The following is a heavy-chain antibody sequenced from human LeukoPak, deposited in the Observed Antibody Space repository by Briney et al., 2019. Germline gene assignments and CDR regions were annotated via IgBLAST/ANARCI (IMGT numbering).Heavy chain of an antibody. D-gene: IGHD3-10*01. V-gene: IGHV4-39*01. CDR1: GGSISSSSYY. CDR3: AGSLWFGELSGFWSWFDP. Sequence: SETLSLTCTVSGGSISSSSYYWGWIRQPPGQGLEWIGSIYYSGSTYYSPSLKSRVTISVDTSKNQFSLKLSSVTAADTAVYYCAGSLWFGELSGFWSWFDPWGQGTLVTVSS. J-gene: IGHJ5*02. CDR2: IYYSGST.